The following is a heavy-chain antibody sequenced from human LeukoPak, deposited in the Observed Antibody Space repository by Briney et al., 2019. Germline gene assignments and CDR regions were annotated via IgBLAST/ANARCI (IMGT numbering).Heavy chain of an antibody. V-gene: IGHV4-30-2*01. CDR1: GGSISSGGYY. CDR2: IYHSGST. J-gene: IGHJ4*02. D-gene: IGHD6-13*01. CDR3: ARARQQPLYYFDY. Sequence: SQTLSLTCTVSGGSISSGGYYWSWIRQPPGKGLEWIGYIYHSGSTYYNPSLKSRVTISVGRSKNQFSLKLSSVTAADTAVYYCARARQQPLYYFDYWGQGTLLTVSS.